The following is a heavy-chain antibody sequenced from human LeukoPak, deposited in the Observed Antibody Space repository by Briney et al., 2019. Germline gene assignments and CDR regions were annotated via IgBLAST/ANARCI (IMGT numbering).Heavy chain of an antibody. Sequence: PGGSLRLSCAASGFTFSSYSMNWVHQAPGKGLEWVSSISSSSSYIYYADSVKGRFTISRDNAKNSLYLQMNSLRAEDTAVYYCAKYGSGSYSSVPEAGLDYWGQGTLVTVSS. V-gene: IGHV3-21*01. CDR2: ISSSSSYI. J-gene: IGHJ4*02. CDR1: GFTFSSYS. D-gene: IGHD3-10*01. CDR3: AKYGSGSYSSVPEAGLDY.